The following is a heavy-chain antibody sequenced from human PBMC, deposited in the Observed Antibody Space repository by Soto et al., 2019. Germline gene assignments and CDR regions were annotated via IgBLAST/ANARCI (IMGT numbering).Heavy chain of an antibody. V-gene: IGHV1-3*01. J-gene: IGHJ6*02. CDR1: GYTFTSYA. CDR2: INAGNGNT. CDR3: ARDLMIAMVRKKLYGMDV. D-gene: IGHD3-10*01. Sequence: ASVKVSCKASGYTFTSYAMHWVRQAPGQRLEWMGWINAGNGNTKYSQKFQGRVTITRDTSASTAYMELSSLRSEDTAVYYCARDLMIAMVRKKLYGMDVWGQGTTVTVSS.